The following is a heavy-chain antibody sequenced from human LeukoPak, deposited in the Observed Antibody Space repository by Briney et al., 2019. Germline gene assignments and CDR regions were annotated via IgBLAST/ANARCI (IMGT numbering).Heavy chain of an antibody. CDR1: GFTFSSYA. V-gene: IGHV3-30*01. CDR2: ISYDGSNK. Sequence: GGSLRLSCAASGFTFSSYAMHWVRQAPGKGLEWVAVISYDGSNKYYADSVKGRFTISRDDSKNTLYLQMNSLRAEDTAVYYCARDAGSGSYLDYWGQGTLVTVSS. J-gene: IGHJ4*02. CDR3: ARDAGSGSYLDY. D-gene: IGHD1-26*01.